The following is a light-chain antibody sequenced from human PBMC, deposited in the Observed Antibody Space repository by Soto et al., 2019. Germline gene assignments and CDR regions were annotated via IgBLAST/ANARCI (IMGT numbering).Light chain of an antibody. J-gene: IGKJ1*01. V-gene: IGKV1-39*01. CDR2: AAF. Sequence: DIQMTQSPSSLSASVGDRVTITCRASQSISNYLNWSQQKPGKAPKLLIYAAFILQSGVPSRFSGSGSGTDFTLTISSLQPEDFATYYYQQSYSTPPWTVGQGTNVEIK. CDR1: QSISNY. CDR3: QQSYSTPPWT.